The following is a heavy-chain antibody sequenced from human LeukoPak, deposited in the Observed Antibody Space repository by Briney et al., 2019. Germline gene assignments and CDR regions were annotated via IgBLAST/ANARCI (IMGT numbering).Heavy chain of an antibody. J-gene: IGHJ4*02. CDR1: GFTFSDAW. CDR2: SKRKSDGGTI. D-gene: IGHD1-26*01. CDR3: TTERSGSLTY. Sequence: GGSLRLSCAASGFTFSDAWLNWVRQTPGKGLEWVGLSKRKSDGGTIDHAAPVKSRFTISRDDSKNTLYLQMNSLETEDTGVYYCTTERSGSLTYWGQGTLVTVSS. V-gene: IGHV3-15*01.